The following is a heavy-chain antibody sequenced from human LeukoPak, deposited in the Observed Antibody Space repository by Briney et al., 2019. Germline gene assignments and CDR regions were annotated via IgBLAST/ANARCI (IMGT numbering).Heavy chain of an antibody. J-gene: IGHJ4*02. D-gene: IGHD1-1*01. CDR2: INPSGGT. CDR3: ARWTGTTGLDY. V-gene: IGHV1-46*01. CDR1: GYTFSRYY. Sequence: ASVKVSCKASGYTFSRYYMHWVRQAPGQGLEWMGIINPSGGTGYAQKFQGRVTMTRDTSTTTVYMELSRLKSEDTAVYYCARWTGTTGLDYWGQGTLVTVSS.